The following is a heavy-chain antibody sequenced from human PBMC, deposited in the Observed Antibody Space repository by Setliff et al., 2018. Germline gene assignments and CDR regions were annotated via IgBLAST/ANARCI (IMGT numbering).Heavy chain of an antibody. D-gene: IGHD3-3*01. CDR1: GGSISSGSYF. Sequence: SETLSLTCTVSGGSISSGSYFWHWIRQPAGKGLEWIGHIYISGGTNYNPSLKSRVTMSVDKSKNQFSLKLSSVTAADTAVYYCAYSSDYDFWSGYPPALDYWGQGTLVTVSS. V-gene: IGHV4-61*09. CDR3: AYSSDYDFWSGYPPALDY. CDR2: IYISGGT. J-gene: IGHJ4*02.